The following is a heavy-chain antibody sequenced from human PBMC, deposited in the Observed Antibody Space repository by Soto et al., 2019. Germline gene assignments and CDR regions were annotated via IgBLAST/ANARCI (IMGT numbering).Heavy chain of an antibody. CDR2: IIPILGIA. V-gene: IGHV1-69*02. D-gene: IGHD2-15*01. Sequence: QVQLVQSGAAVKKPGSSVKVSCKASGGTFSSYTISWVRQAPGQGLEWMGRIIPILGIANYAQKFQGRVTITADKSTSTAYMELSSLRSEDTAVYYCARMVPAATSDAFDIWGQGTMVTVSS. CDR3: ARMVPAATSDAFDI. CDR1: GGTFSSYT. J-gene: IGHJ3*02.